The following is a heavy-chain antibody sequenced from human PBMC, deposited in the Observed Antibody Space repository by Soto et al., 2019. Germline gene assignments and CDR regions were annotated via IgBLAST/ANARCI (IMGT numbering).Heavy chain of an antibody. CDR1: GYTFTSYY. Sequence: ASVKVSCKASGYTFTSYYMHWVRQAPGQGLEWMGIINPSGGSTSYAQKFQGRVTMTRDTSTSTVYMELSGLRSEDTAVYYCASPVADDAFDIWAQGTTVTVSS. D-gene: IGHD2-15*01. CDR2: INPSGGST. V-gene: IGHV1-46*03. CDR3: ASPVADDAFDI. J-gene: IGHJ3*02.